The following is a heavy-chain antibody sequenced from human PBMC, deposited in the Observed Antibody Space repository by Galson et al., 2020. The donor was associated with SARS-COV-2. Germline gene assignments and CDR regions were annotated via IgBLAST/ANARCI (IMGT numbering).Heavy chain of an antibody. CDR3: ARLHYGEYAPEAFDI. V-gene: IGHV4-30-2*01. J-gene: IGHJ3*02. CDR1: GTSISSGSYS. Sequence: SETLSLTCAVSGTSISSGSYSRNWIRQPPGKGLEWTGYISHSGGTYYNPSLKSRVTISGDRSKNQFSLRLSSVTAADTAVYYCARLHYGEYAPEAFDIWGPGTRVTVAS. CDR2: ISHSGGT. D-gene: IGHD4-17*01.